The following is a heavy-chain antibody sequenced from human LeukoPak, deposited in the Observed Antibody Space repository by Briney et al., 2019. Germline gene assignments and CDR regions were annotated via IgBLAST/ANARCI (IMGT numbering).Heavy chain of an antibody. V-gene: IGHV1-69*13. J-gene: IGHJ4*02. Sequence: RRASVKVSCKASGGTFSSYAISWVRQAPGQGLEWMGGIIPIFGTANYAQKFQGRVTITADESTSTAYMELSSLRSEDTAVYYCATDTAMTQDNDYWGQGTLVTVSS. CDR3: ATDTAMTQDNDY. D-gene: IGHD5-18*01. CDR1: GGTFSSYA. CDR2: IIPIFGTA.